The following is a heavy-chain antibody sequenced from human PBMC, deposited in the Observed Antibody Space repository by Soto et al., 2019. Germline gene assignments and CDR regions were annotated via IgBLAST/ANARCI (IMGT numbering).Heavy chain of an antibody. D-gene: IGHD3-9*01. V-gene: IGHV4-4*02. J-gene: IGHJ5*02. CDR1: GGSISNNRW. CDR2: IHDRVST. CDR3: AGQWAAGYGAFDP. Sequence: QVKLQESGPGLEKPSGTLSLTCAVSGGSISNNRWWTWVRQAPGKGLEWIGEIHDRVSTNYNLSLKSRATVSIDRSKNQCSLKMRAVTAADTSVYYCAGQWAAGYGAFDPWGQGTLVTVSS.